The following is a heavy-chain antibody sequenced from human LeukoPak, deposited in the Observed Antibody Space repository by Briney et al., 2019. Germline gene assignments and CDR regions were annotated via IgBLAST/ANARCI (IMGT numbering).Heavy chain of an antibody. CDR2: ISAYNGNT. CDR1: GYTFTDYY. CDR3: ARGSNRLGGYLLDY. D-gene: IGHD2-15*01. J-gene: IGHJ4*02. Sequence: ASVKVSCKASGYTFTDYYIHWVRQAPGQGLEWMGWISAYNGNTNYAQKLQGRVTMTTDTSTSTAYMELRSLRSDDTAVYYCARGSNRLGGYLLDYWGQGTLVTVSS. V-gene: IGHV1-18*04.